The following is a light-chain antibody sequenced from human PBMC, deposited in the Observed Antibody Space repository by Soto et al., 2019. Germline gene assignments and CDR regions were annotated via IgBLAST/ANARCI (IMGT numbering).Light chain of an antibody. CDR2: EVS. CDR1: SGDVGGYNY. V-gene: IGLV2-14*01. Sequence: QSALTQPASVSGSPGQSITISCTGTSGDVGGYNYVSWYQQHPGKAPQLIIYEVSNRPPGVSNRFSASKSGNTASLTISGLQAEDEADYYCSSYTGSGSLWVFGGGTKVTVL. CDR3: SSYTGSGSLWV. J-gene: IGLJ3*02.